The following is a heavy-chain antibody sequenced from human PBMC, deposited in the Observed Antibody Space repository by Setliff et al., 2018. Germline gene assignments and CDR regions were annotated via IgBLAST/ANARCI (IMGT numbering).Heavy chain of an antibody. CDR2: IFYNGMA. V-gene: IGHV4-39*01. CDR1: GGSISSDSHY. J-gene: IGHJ4*02. Sequence: SETLSLTCTVSGGSISSDSHYWGWIRQSPGTGLEWIGSIFYNGMAYYNPSLKSRVTMSVDTSKNQFSLNLTSVTAADTAVYYCARASVVHAIAVGYWGQGTLVTVSS. CDR3: ARASVVHAIAVGY. D-gene: IGHD2-15*01.